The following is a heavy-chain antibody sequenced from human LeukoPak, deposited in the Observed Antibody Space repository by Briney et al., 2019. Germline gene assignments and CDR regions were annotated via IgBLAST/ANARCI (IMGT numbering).Heavy chain of an antibody. V-gene: IGHV3-30*01. CDR2: ISYDGSNK. CDR1: GFTFSSYA. D-gene: IGHD2-2*02. J-gene: IGHJ4*02. CDR3: ARASAAIATIAGLPGDY. Sequence: GGSLRLSCAASGFTFSSYAMHWVRQAPGKGLEWVAVISYDGSNKYYADSVKGRFTISRDNSKNTLYLQMNSLRGEDTAVYYCARASAAIATIAGLPGDYWGQGTLVTVSS.